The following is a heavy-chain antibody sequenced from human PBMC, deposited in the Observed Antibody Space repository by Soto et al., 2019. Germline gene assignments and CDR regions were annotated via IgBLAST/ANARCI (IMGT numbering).Heavy chain of an antibody. Sequence: EVQLVESGGGLVKPGGSLRLSCAASGLIFSKAWMSWVRQAPGKGLEWVGGIKSKNDGGTIDYGAPVKGRFTISRDDSEDMLFLQMNSGNSDDSAGYYCTTSPGTVRGAGWLDSWGQGILVTVSS. J-gene: IGHJ5*01. V-gene: IGHV3-15*01. D-gene: IGHD4-17*01. CDR3: TTSPGTVRGAGWLDS. CDR1: GLIFSKAW. CDR2: IKSKNDGGTI.